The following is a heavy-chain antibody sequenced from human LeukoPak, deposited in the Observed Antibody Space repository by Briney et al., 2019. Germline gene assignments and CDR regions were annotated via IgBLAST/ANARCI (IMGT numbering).Heavy chain of an antibody. J-gene: IGHJ4*02. V-gene: IGHV3-23*01. Sequence: PGGSLRLSCAASAFTFSSYAMTWVRQARGKGLEWVSSINTSGGSTYYADSVKGRFTISRDNSKNTLYLQMNSLRAEDTAVYYCARLVGPSDYRGQETLGTVSS. CDR3: ARLVGPSDY. CDR1: AFTFSSYA. CDR2: INTSGGST. D-gene: IGHD1-26*01.